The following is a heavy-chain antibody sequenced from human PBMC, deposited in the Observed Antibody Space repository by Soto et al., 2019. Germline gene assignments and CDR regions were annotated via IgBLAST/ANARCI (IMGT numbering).Heavy chain of an antibody. CDR3: ARLQFGEGFDY. V-gene: IGHV4-59*12. D-gene: IGHD3-10*01. Sequence: SETLSLTCSVSGGSISGSYWSWIRQSPGKGLEWLGYVYYTGSTNYSPSLRSRVSISVDTSKNEFSLHLTSVTAADTAVYYCARLQFGEGFDYWGQGALVTVSS. CDR2: VYYTGST. CDR1: GGSISGSY. J-gene: IGHJ4*02.